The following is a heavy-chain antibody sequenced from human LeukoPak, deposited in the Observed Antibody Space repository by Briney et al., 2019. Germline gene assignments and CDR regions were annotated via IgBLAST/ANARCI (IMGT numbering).Heavy chain of an antibody. Sequence: PGESLRLSCAASGFTFSSYSMNWVRQAPGKGLEWISYISSGSTTIHSADSVKGRFTISRDNAKNSLFLQMNSLRDEDTAVYYCVRDFKYAFDYWGQGTLVTVSS. V-gene: IGHV3-48*02. D-gene: IGHD2-8*01. CDR3: VRDFKYAFDY. CDR1: GFTFSSYS. CDR2: ISSGSTTI. J-gene: IGHJ4*02.